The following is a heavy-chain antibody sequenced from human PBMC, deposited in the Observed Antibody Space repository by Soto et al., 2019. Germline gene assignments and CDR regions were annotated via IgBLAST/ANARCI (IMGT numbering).Heavy chain of an antibody. CDR3: ASSYGGNPHTFL. Sequence: SEILSLTCTVSGGSIRSYYWSWIRQPPGKGLEWIGYIYYSGSTYYNPSLKSRVTISVDTSKNQFSLKLTSVTAADTAVYYCASSYGGNPHTFLWGQGTLVTVSS. CDR1: GGSIRSYY. V-gene: IGHV4-59*01. CDR2: IYYSGST. D-gene: IGHD4-17*01. J-gene: IGHJ4*02.